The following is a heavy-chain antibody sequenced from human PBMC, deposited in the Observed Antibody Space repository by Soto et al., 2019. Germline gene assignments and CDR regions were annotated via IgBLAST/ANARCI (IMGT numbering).Heavy chain of an antibody. Sequence: PGGSLRLSCAASGFTFSTYAMTWARQAPGKGLEWVSIISASGGSTYYADSVKGRFTISRDNSMNTLSLQMNNLRAEDTAAYYCAKVGYGGYGHTYYYFDYWGQGTLVTVSS. J-gene: IGHJ4*02. CDR2: ISASGGST. V-gene: IGHV3-23*01. CDR1: GFTFSTYA. D-gene: IGHD5-12*01. CDR3: AKVGYGGYGHTYYYFDY.